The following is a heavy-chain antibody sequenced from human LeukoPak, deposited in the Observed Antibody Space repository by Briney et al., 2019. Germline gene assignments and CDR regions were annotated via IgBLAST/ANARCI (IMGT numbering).Heavy chain of an antibody. Sequence: GGSLRLSCAASGFTFSSYWMSWVRQAPGKGLEGVANIKQDGSEKYYVDPVKGRFTISRDNAKNSLYLQMNSLRAEDTAVYYCARDDCSSISCYHNWFDPWGQGTLVTVSS. CDR2: IKQDGSEK. J-gene: IGHJ5*02. V-gene: IGHV3-7*01. CDR3: ARDDCSSISCYHNWFDP. CDR1: GFTFSSYW. D-gene: IGHD2-2*01.